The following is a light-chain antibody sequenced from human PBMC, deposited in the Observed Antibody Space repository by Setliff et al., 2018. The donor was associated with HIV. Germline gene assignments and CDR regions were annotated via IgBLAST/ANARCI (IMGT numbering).Light chain of an antibody. J-gene: IGLJ1*01. CDR3: CSYAGSYTYV. Sequence: QSVLTQPRSVSGSPGQSVTISCTGTSSDVGGYNYVSWYQQHPGKAPKLMIYDVSKRPSGIPDRFSGSKSGNTASLTIPGLQAEDEADYYCCSYAGSYTYVFGTGTKVTV. CDR1: SSDVGGYNY. V-gene: IGLV2-11*01. CDR2: DVS.